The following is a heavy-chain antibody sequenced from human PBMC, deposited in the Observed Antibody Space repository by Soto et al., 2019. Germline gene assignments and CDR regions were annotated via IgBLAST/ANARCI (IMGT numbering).Heavy chain of an antibody. Sequence: QVQLLESGGGVVQPGRSLRLSCAASGFTFSIYAMHWVRQAPGKGLEWVAVISYDGSNKYYADSVKGRFTISRDNSKNTVYLQMNSLRAEDSAVYYCAREYSHGWFDPGGEGTLVTVSS. J-gene: IGHJ5*02. CDR2: ISYDGSNK. D-gene: IGHD3-3*02. CDR1: GFTFSIYA. CDR3: AREYSHGWFDP. V-gene: IGHV3-30-3*01.